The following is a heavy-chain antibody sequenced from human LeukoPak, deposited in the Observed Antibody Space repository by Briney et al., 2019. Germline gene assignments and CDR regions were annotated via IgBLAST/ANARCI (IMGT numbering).Heavy chain of an antibody. CDR3: AKDQSRVGASDPFDS. J-gene: IGHJ5*01. CDR1: GFTFTNCA. D-gene: IGHD1-26*01. Sequence: LAGGSLRLSCAPSGFTFTNCAMTWVRQAPGKGLEWLSIISGSGGSKYYADSVRGRFTISRDNSKNTVYIQVNGLSVEDTALYYCAKDQSRVGASDPFDSWGQGTQVTVSS. V-gene: IGHV3-23*01. CDR2: ISGSGGSK.